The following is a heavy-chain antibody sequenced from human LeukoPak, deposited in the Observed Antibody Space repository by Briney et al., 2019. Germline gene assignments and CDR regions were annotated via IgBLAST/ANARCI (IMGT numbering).Heavy chain of an antibody. CDR3: ARDLVYKRDCSSTSCYNPFDY. D-gene: IGHD2-2*02. Sequence: SVKVSCKASGGTFSSYAISWVRQAPGQGLEWMGGIIPIFGTANYAQKFQGRVTITADESTSTAYMELSRLRSEDTAVYYCARDLVYKRDCSSTSCYNPFDYWGQGTLVTVSS. V-gene: IGHV1-69*13. CDR1: GGTFSSYA. J-gene: IGHJ4*02. CDR2: IIPIFGTA.